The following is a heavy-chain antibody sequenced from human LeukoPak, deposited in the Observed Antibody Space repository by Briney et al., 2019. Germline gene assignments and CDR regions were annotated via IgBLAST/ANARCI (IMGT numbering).Heavy chain of an antibody. D-gene: IGHD3-22*01. Sequence: GGSLRLSCAASGFTFSSYAMSWVRQAPGKGLEWVSAISGSGGSTYYADPVKGRFTISRDNSKNTLYLQMNSLRAEDTAVYYCAKSVVSSGYYAYWGQGTLVTVSA. J-gene: IGHJ4*02. V-gene: IGHV3-23*01. CDR3: AKSVVSSGYYAY. CDR2: ISGSGGST. CDR1: GFTFSSYA.